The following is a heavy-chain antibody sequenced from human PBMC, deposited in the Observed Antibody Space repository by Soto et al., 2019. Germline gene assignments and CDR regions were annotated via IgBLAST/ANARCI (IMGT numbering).Heavy chain of an antibody. D-gene: IGHD2-2*02. CDR3: ARPYCDSTSCYTDWFDP. CDR1: GYSFSTYD. Sequence: QVQLVQSGAEVKKPGASVKVSCKASGYSFSTYDINWVRQAAGQGLEWKGWVNPKSGNTDYAQRFRGRVTMTSNTCISTAYMELSALTPEDTAVYYCARPYCDSTSCYTDWFDPWGQGTLVTVSS. J-gene: IGHJ5*02. V-gene: IGHV1-8*01. CDR2: VNPKSGNT.